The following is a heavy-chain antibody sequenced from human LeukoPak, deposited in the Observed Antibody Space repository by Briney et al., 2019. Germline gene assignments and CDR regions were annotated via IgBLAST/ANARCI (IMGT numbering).Heavy chain of an antibody. Sequence: GGSLRLSCVASGFTFSSYWMHWVRQAPGKGLVWVSHITNDGSSTSFADSVKGRFTISRDNAKNTLYLQMNSLRADGTAVYYCARGDYPYALDIWGQGTMVTVSS. CDR1: GFTFSSYW. CDR2: ITNDGSST. V-gene: IGHV3-74*01. D-gene: IGHD4-17*01. CDR3: ARGDYPYALDI. J-gene: IGHJ3*02.